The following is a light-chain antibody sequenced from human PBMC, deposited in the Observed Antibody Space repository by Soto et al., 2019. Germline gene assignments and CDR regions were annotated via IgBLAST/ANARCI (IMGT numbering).Light chain of an antibody. CDR3: QQRSNWPRGT. Sequence: EIVLTQSPATLSLSPGERATLSCRASQSVGSYLGWYQHKPGQAPRLLIDDASNRAPGIPARFSGSGSGTDFTLTISSLEPEDFAVYSCQQRSNWPRGTFGQGTKLEIK. J-gene: IGKJ2*01. V-gene: IGKV3-11*01. CDR1: QSVGSY. CDR2: DAS.